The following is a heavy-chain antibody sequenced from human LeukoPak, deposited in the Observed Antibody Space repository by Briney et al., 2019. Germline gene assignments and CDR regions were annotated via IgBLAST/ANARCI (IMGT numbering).Heavy chain of an antibody. CDR3: AREGRPGAFDI. D-gene: IGHD1-1*01. CDR1: GFTFSSYA. J-gene: IGHJ3*02. Sequence: GGSLRLSRAASGFTFSSYAMHWVRQAPGKGLEWVAVISYDGSNKYYADSVKGRFTISRDNSKNTLYLQMNSLRAEDTAVYYCAREGRPGAFDIWGQGTMVTVSS. CDR2: ISYDGSNK. V-gene: IGHV3-30-3*01.